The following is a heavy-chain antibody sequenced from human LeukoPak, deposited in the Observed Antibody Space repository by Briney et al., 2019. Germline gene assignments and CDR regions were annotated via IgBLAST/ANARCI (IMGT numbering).Heavy chain of an antibody. V-gene: IGHV4-61*02. J-gene: IGHJ4*02. D-gene: IGHD3-22*01. CDR2: IYTSGST. CDR3: ARDHYYDSSGHNYFDY. CDR1: GGSIGSGSYY. Sequence: SQTLSLTCTVSGGSIGSGSYYWSWIRQPAGKGLEWIGRIYTSGSTNYNPSLKSRVTISVDTSKNQFSLKLSSVTAADTAVYYCARDHYYDSSGHNYFDYWGQGTLVTVSS.